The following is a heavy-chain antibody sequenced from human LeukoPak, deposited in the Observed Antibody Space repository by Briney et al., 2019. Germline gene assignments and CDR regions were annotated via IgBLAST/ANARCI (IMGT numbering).Heavy chain of an antibody. CDR2: ISDSGGST. CDR3: AKDMTTGYSFLDY. Sequence: QPGGSLRLSCAASGFTFSSYAMSWVRQAPGKGLEWVSVISDSGGSTYYADSVKGRFTISRDNSKNTLYLQMNSLRAEDMAVYHCAKDMTTGYSFLDYWGQGTLVTVSS. D-gene: IGHD2-15*01. V-gene: IGHV3-23*01. J-gene: IGHJ4*02. CDR1: GFTFSSYA.